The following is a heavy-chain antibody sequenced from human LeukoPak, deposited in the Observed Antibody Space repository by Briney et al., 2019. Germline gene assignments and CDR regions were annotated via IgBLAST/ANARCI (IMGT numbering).Heavy chain of an antibody. CDR2: INHSGST. D-gene: IGHD1-26*01. Sequence: SETLSLTCAVYGGSFSGYYWSWIRQPPGKGLEWIGEINHSGSTNYNPSLKSRVTISVDTSENQFSLKLSSVTAADTAVYYCARSLSGIVGATPVDYWGQGTLVTVSS. CDR1: GGSFSGYY. J-gene: IGHJ4*02. V-gene: IGHV4-34*01. CDR3: ARSLSGIVGATPVDY.